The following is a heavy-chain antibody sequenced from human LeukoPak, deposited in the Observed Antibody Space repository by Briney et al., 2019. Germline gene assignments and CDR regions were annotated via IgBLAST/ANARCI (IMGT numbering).Heavy chain of an antibody. CDR1: GFTFSSYA. CDR3: AKLEYCYDTEFDY. CDR2: ISGSGGST. V-gene: IGHV3-23*01. J-gene: IGHJ4*02. D-gene: IGHD3-22*01. Sequence: GGSLRLSCAASGFTFSSYAMSWVRQAPGKGLEWVSAISGSGGSTYYADSVKGRSTISRDNSKNTLYLQMNSLRAEDTAVYYCAKLEYCYDTEFDYWGQGTLVTVSS.